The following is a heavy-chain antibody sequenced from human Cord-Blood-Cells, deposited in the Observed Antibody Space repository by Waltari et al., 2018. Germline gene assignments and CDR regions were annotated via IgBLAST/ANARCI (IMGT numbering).Heavy chain of an antibody. V-gene: IGHV4-34*01. D-gene: IGHD2-2*02. Sequence: QVQLQQWGAGLLKPSETLSLTCAVYGGSFSGYYWSWIRQPPGKGLEWIGEINHSGSTNYHPSLKSRVTISVNTSKNQFSLKLGSVTAADTAVYYCARGGDIVVVPAAIAYFQHWGQGTLVTVSS. CDR3: ARGGDIVVVPAAIAYFQH. J-gene: IGHJ1*01. CDR1: GGSFSGYY. CDR2: INHSGST.